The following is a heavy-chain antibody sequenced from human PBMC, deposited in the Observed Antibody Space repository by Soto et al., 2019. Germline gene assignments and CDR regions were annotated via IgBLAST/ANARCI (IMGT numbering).Heavy chain of an antibody. J-gene: IGHJ4*02. D-gene: IGHD6-13*01. V-gene: IGHV1-8*01. Sequence: QVQLVQSGAEVKKPGASVKVSCKASGFTFTSYDINWVRQATGQGLEWMGWMNPNSGNTGYAQKFQGRVTMTRNTSISTAYMELSSLRSEDTAVYCCAREHSSSWRFDYWGQGTLVTVSS. CDR3: AREHSSSWRFDY. CDR1: GFTFTSYD. CDR2: MNPNSGNT.